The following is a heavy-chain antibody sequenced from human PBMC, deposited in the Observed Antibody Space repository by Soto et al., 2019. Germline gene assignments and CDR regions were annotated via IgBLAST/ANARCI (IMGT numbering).Heavy chain of an antibody. V-gene: IGHV3-30*18. CDR3: AKGPYSSAWYDYYGMDV. CDR2: ISYDGSNK. Sequence: QVQLVESGGGVVQPGRSLRLSCAASGFTFSSYGMHWVRQAPGKGLEWVAAISYDGSNKYYADSVKGRFTISRDNSKNTLYLQMNSLRAEDTAVYYCAKGPYSSAWYDYYGMDVWGQGTTVTVSS. CDR1: GFTFSSYG. J-gene: IGHJ6*02. D-gene: IGHD6-19*01.